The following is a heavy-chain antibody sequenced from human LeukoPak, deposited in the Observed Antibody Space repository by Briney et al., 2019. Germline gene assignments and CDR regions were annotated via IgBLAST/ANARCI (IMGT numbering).Heavy chain of an antibody. CDR1: GYSFTTYW. CDR3: ARQTVGATGLWRGAFDI. CDR2: IYPGDSDT. J-gene: IGHJ3*02. V-gene: IGHV5-51*01. D-gene: IGHD1-26*01. Sequence: GESLKISCKGSGYSFTTYWIGWVRQMPGKGLEWMGFIYPGDSDTRYSPSFQGQVTISADKSISTAYLQWSSLKASDTAMYYCARQTVGATGLWRGAFDIWGQGTMVTVSS.